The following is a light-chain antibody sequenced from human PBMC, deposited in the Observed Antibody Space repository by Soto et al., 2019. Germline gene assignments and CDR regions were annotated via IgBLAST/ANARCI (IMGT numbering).Light chain of an antibody. J-gene: IGKJ1*01. CDR3: QKYDSAPWT. CDR1: QGISNY. Sequence: DIQMTQSPSSLSASVRDRVTITCRASQGISNYLSWYQQKPGKVPKLLIYAAYTFQSGVPSRFSGSGSGTDFTLTISSLQPEDVATYYCQKYDSAPWTFGQGTKVEIK. V-gene: IGKV1-27*01. CDR2: AAY.